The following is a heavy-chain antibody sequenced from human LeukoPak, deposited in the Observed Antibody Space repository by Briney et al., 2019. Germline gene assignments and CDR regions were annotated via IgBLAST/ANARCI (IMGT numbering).Heavy chain of an antibody. J-gene: IGHJ4*02. CDR1: GFTFSNYD. Sequence: GGSLRLSCAASGFTFSNYDMNWVRQAPGKGLEGVSYISSDASAIYYAASVKGRFTISRDNAKNSLYLQMNSLRAEDTAVYYCARDLTGDSSHDYWGQGTLVTVSS. CDR2: ISSDASAI. D-gene: IGHD3-22*01. CDR3: ARDLTGDSSHDY. V-gene: IGHV3-48*03.